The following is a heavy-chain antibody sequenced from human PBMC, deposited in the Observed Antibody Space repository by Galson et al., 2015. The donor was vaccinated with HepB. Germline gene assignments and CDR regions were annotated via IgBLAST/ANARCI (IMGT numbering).Heavy chain of an antibody. V-gene: IGHV3-23*01. CDR1: GFTFNDYA. CDR2: ISSSGGST. J-gene: IGHJ4*02. D-gene: IGHD2-21*01. Sequence: SLRLSCAASGFTFNDYAMSWVRQAPGKGLEWVSGISSSGGSTYYPDSVKGRFTISRDNSKNRLYLQMNSLRAEDTAVYYCAKGYVVGYCGGDCYRWYYFDHWGQGILVTVSS. CDR3: AKGYVVGYCGGDCYRWYYFDH.